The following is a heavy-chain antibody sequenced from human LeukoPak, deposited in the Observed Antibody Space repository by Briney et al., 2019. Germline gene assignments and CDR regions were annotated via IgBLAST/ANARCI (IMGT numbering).Heavy chain of an antibody. CDR3: TKINKPIN. CDR2: ISPSGGTT. Sequence: GGSLRLSCAASGFTFSSYAMSWVRQAPGKGLEWASAISPSGGTTYYADSVKGRFTISRDNSKNTLYLQMNSLRAEDMAVYYCTKINKPINWGQGTLVTVSS. CDR1: GFTFSSYA. V-gene: IGHV3-23*01. D-gene: IGHD1-14*01. J-gene: IGHJ4*02.